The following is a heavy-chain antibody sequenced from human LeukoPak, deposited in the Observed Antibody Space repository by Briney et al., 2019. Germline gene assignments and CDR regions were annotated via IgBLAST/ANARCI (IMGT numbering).Heavy chain of an antibody. Sequence: GASVKASCKASGYTFTAYYMHWVRQAPGQGLESMGWIDTNSGGTNYAQKFQGRVTITRDTFIGTAYMELSSLISDDTAVYYCASEAYCSGGSCSLHRVASWGQGTLVTVSS. CDR1: GYTFTAYY. CDR2: IDTNSGGT. V-gene: IGHV1-2*02. D-gene: IGHD2-15*01. J-gene: IGHJ4*02. CDR3: ASEAYCSGGSCSLHRVAS.